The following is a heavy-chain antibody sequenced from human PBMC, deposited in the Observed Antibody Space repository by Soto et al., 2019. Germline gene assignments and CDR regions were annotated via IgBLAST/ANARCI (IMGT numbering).Heavy chain of an antibody. CDR1: SLSPSGMC. D-gene: IGHD6-13*01. Sequence: SLSPSGMCGGWIRQPPGKALEWLALIDWDDDKYYSTSLKTRLTISKDTSKNQVVLTMTNMDPVDTATYYCARIRRCVAGDAFEIWGQVSMVTVS. J-gene: IGHJ3*02. V-gene: IGHV2-70*01. CDR3: ARIRRCVAGDAFEI. CDR2: IDWDDDK.